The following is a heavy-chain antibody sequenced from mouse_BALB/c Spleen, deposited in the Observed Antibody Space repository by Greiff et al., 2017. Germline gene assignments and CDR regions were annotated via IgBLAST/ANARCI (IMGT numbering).Heavy chain of an antibody. CDR3: ARGGVRYAMDD. V-gene: IGHV1S34*01. D-gene: IGHD2-14*01. CDR2: ISCYNGAT. Sequence: LVKTGASVKISCKASGYSFTGYYMHWVKQSHGKSLAWIGYISCYNGATSYNQKFKGKATFTVDTSSSTAYMQFNSLTSEDSAVYYCARGGVRYAMDDWGEGTSVTVSS. CDR1: GYSFTGYY. J-gene: IGHJ4*01.